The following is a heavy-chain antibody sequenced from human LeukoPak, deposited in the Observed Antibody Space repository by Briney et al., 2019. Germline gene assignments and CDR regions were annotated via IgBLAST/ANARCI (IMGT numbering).Heavy chain of an antibody. CDR3: AKDGGFTAMVELDY. Sequence: GGSLRLSCAASGFTFDDYAMPWVRQAPGKGLEWVSGISWDSGSIGYADSVKGRFTISRDNAKNSLYLQMNSLRAEDTALYYCAKDGGFTAMVELDYWGQGTLVTVSS. CDR1: GFTFDDYA. D-gene: IGHD5-18*01. V-gene: IGHV3-9*01. CDR2: ISWDSGSI. J-gene: IGHJ4*02.